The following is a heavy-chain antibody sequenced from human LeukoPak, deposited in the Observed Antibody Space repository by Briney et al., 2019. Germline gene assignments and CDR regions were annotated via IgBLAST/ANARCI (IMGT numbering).Heavy chain of an antibody. CDR1: GGSFSGYY. D-gene: IGHD1-26*01. J-gene: IGHJ6*03. Sequence: SETLSLTCAVYGGSFSGYYWSWIRHPPGNGLEWIGEINHSGSTNYNPSLKSRVTISVDTSKNQFSLKLSSVTAADTAVYYCARYDVGARGVGFYYYYMDVWGKGTTVTISS. CDR3: ARYDVGARGVGFYYYYMDV. V-gene: IGHV4-34*01. CDR2: INHSGST.